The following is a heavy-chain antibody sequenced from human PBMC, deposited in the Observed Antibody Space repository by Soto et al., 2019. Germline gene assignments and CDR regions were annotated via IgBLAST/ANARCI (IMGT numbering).Heavy chain of an antibody. D-gene: IGHD1-7*01. CDR1: GYTFTGYY. CDR2: INPNSGGT. Sequence: ASVKVSCKASGYTFTGYYMHWVRQAPGQGLEWMGWINPNSGGTNYAQKFQGRVTMTRDTYISTAYMELSRLRSDDTAVYYCARLPPELELRMKRYYYDYGMDVWGQGLTFTVSS. CDR3: ARLPPELELRMKRYYYDYGMDV. J-gene: IGHJ6*02. V-gene: IGHV1-2*02.